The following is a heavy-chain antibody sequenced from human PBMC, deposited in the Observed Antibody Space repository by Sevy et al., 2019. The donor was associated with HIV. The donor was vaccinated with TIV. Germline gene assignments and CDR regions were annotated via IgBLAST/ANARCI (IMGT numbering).Heavy chain of an antibody. Sequence: GGSLRLSCAVSGFTLTNEFFSWDRQAPGKGLEWVVVVYSGGATYYADPVKGRFTISRDKSKSTLYLQMKSLRAEDTAVYYCARVGYCRGGTCFSGFYYAMDVWGQGTTVTVSS. V-gene: IGHV3-53*01. J-gene: IGHJ6*02. D-gene: IGHD2-15*01. CDR3: ARVGYCRGGTCFSGFYYAMDV. CDR1: GFTLTNEF. CDR2: VYSGGAT.